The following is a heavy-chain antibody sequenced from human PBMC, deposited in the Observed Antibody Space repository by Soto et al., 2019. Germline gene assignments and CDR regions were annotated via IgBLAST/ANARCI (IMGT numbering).Heavy chain of an antibody. CDR2: IIPIFGTA. CDR1: GGTFSSYA. J-gene: IGHJ4*02. CDR3: ARVVAAAAAGFDY. Sequence: QVQLVQSGAEVKKPGSSVKVSCKASGGTFSSYAISWVRQAPGQGLEWMGGIIPIFGTANYAQKFQGRVMVTGEEATSTGYKEVGNLRSDDTAGYCGARVVAAAAAGFDYWGQGTLVTVSS. D-gene: IGHD6-13*01. V-gene: IGHV1-69*12.